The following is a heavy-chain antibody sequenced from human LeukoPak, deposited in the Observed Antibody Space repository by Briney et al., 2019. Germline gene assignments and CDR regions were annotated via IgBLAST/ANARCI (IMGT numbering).Heavy chain of an antibody. CDR1: GGSISSYY. CDR2: IFYSGST. J-gene: IGHJ4*02. V-gene: IGHV4-59*08. D-gene: IGHD3-22*01. CDR3: ARAAYYYDSSGYLGYYFDY. Sequence: SETLSLTCTVSGGSISSYYWNWIRQPPGKGLEWIGYIFYSGSTNYNPSLKSRVTISVDTSKNQFSLKLSSVTAADTAVYYCARAAYYYDSSGYLGYYFDYWGQGTLVTVSS.